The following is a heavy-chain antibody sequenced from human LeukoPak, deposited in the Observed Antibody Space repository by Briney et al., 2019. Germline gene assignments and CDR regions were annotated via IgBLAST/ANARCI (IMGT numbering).Heavy chain of an antibody. J-gene: IGHJ4*02. CDR1: GFTFSDYS. D-gene: IGHD5-24*01. CDR3: ARDYKYAFDN. CDR2: IGIDSGNT. V-gene: IGHV3-48*01. Sequence: GGSLRLSCAASGFTFSDYSMNWVRQAPGKGLEWISYIGIDSGNTNYADSVKGRFTISGDKAKNSLYLQMNSLRVGGTAVYYCARDYKYAFDNWGQGTLVTVSS.